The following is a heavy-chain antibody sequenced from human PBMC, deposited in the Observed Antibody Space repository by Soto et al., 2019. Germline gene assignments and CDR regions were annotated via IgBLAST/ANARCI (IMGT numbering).Heavy chain of an antibody. Sequence: SGGSLRLSCAASGFTFSSYAMHWVRQAPGKGLEWVAVISYDGSNKYYADSVKGRFTISRDNSKNTLYLQMNSLRAEDTAVYYCATNGYSYGTLSDYWGQGTLVTVSS. CDR2: ISYDGSNK. D-gene: IGHD5-18*01. CDR1: GFTFSSYA. V-gene: IGHV3-30-3*01. J-gene: IGHJ4*02. CDR3: ATNGYSYGTLSDY.